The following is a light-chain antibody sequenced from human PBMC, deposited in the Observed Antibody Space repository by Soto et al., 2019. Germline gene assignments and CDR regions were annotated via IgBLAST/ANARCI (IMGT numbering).Light chain of an antibody. V-gene: IGKV3-15*01. CDR1: QSSNSN. J-gene: IGKJ4*01. Sequence: EVLMTQCPSTLSVSPGDRATLSFRASQSSNSNLAWYQQQPGQAPRLLIYGASTRATGIPARFSGSGSGTEFTLTISSLQSEDFAVYYCQQYNNWPLTLGGGTKVDI. CDR3: QQYNNWPLT. CDR2: GAS.